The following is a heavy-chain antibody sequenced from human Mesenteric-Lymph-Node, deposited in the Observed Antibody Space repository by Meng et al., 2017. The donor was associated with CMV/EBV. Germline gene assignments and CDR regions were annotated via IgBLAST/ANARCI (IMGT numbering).Heavy chain of an antibody. CDR2: INHSGST. V-gene: IGHV4-34*01. CDR1: GGSFSGYY. CDR3: ARGSSYDILTGYFVY. Sequence: QVQSHQGVAGLLKPSETLSVTFAVYGGSFSGYYWNWIRQSPETGLEWIGEINHSGSTTYNPSFTSRIIISVDTSTNQISLNMSSVTAADTAVYYCARGSSYDILTGYFVYWGQGALVTVSS. D-gene: IGHD3-9*01. J-gene: IGHJ4*02.